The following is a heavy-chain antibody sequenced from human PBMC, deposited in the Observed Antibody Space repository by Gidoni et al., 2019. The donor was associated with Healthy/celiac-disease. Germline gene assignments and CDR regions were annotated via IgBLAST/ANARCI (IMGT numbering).Heavy chain of an antibody. V-gene: IGHV3-23*04. CDR1: GFTFRSYA. J-gene: IGHJ4*02. D-gene: IGHD3-10*01. Sequence: EVQLVESGGGFVQPGGSLRLSCAASGFTFRSYAMSWVRQAPGKGLEWVSAISGSGGSTYYADSVKGRFTISRDNSKNTLYLQMNSLRAEDTAVYYCAKASSPLMVRGVIMDWGQGTLVTVSS. CDR2: ISGSGGST. CDR3: AKASSPLMVRGVIMD.